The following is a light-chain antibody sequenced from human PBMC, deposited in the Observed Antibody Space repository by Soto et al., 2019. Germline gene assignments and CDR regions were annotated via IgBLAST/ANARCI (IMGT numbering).Light chain of an antibody. J-gene: IGLJ1*01. V-gene: IGLV2-14*01. Sequence: QSALTRPASVSGSPGQSITISCTGTSSDVGGYNYVSWYQQHPGKAPKLMIYEVSNRPSRVSNRFSGSKSGNTASLTISGLQAEDEADYYCSSYTSSSTLYVFGTGTKVTVL. CDR2: EVS. CDR1: SSDVGGYNY. CDR3: SSYTSSSTLYV.